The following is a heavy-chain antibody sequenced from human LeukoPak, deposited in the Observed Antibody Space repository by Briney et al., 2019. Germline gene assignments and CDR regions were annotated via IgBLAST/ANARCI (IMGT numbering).Heavy chain of an antibody. J-gene: IGHJ4*02. V-gene: IGHV3-30-3*01. CDR3: AKERYSSSSLFAVTPFDY. D-gene: IGHD2-2*01. CDR2: ISYDGSNK. Sequence: PGRSLRLSCAASGFTFSSYAMHWVRQAPGKGLEWVAVISYDGSNKYYADSVKGRFTISRDNSKNTLYLQMNSLRAEDTAVYYCAKERYSSSSLFAVTPFDYWGQGARVTISS. CDR1: GFTFSSYA.